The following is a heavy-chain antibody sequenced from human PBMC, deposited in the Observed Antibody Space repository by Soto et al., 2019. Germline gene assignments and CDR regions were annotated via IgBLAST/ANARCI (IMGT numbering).Heavy chain of an antibody. V-gene: IGHV3-21*06. CDR2: ISSTTNYI. D-gene: IGHD6-6*01. Sequence: GGSLRLACAASGFTFTRYSMNWVRQAPGKGLEWVSSISSTTNYIYYGDSMKGRFTISRDNAKNSLYLEMNSLRAEDTAVYYCARESEDLSSNFDYWAHGTLVPVSS. CDR1: GFTFTRYS. J-gene: IGHJ4*01. CDR3: ARESEDLSSNFDY.